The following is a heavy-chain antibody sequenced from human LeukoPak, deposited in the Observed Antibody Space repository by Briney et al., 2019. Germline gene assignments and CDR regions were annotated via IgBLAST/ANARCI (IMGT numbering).Heavy chain of an antibody. D-gene: IGHD3-22*01. V-gene: IGHV4-59*08. CDR1: GGSISSYY. CDR2: TYDRGDT. CDR3: ARGTDSDYSDHSAYYDY. J-gene: IGHJ4*02. Sequence: PSETLSLTCTVSGGSISSYYWSWIRQSPGKGREGIGYTYDRGDTNYNPSLKRRVTTSVETSKKQSSLSLSSVSAAETAVYYCARGTDSDYSDHSAYYDYWGQGTMVSVSS.